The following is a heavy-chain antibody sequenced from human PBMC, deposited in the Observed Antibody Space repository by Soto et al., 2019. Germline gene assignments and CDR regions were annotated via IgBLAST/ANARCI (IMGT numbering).Heavy chain of an antibody. CDR3: ARDSSIAARPVYYYYGMDV. CDR2: INAGNGNT. J-gene: IGHJ6*02. V-gene: IGHV1-3*01. CDR1: GYTFTSYA. D-gene: IGHD6-6*01. Sequence: ASVKVSCKASGYTFTSYAMHWVRQAPGQRLEWMGWINAGNGNTKYSQKFQGRVTITRDTSASTAYMELSSLRSEDTAVYYCARDSSIAARPVYYYYGMDVWGQGTTVTVSS.